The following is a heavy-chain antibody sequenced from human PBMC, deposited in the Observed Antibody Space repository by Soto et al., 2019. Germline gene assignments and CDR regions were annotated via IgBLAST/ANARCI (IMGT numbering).Heavy chain of an antibody. CDR2: IDPSDSYT. CDR3: ASQYSRASGYTGMDV. V-gene: IGHV5-10-1*01. CDR1: GYSFTSYW. Sequence: GESLKKACKGSGYSFTSYWISWVRQMPGKGLEWMGRIDPSDSYTNYSPSFQGHVTISADKSISTAYLQWSSLKASDTAMYYCASQYSRASGYTGMDVLCKGTTLTISA. J-gene: IGHJ6*04. D-gene: IGHD6-13*01.